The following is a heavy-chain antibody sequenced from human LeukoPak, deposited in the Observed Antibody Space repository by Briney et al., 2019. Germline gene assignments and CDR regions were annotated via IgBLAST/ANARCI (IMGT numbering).Heavy chain of an antibody. CDR1: GYSFTSCW. Sequence: GESLRISCKGSGYSFTSCWISWVRQMPGKGLEWMGRIDPSDSYTNYSPSFQGHVTISADKSISTAYLQWSSLKASDTAMYYCARRGRYYDSSGYYYSYWGQGTLVTVSS. V-gene: IGHV5-10-1*01. CDR3: ARRGRYYDSSGYYYSY. D-gene: IGHD3-22*01. J-gene: IGHJ4*02. CDR2: IDPSDSYT.